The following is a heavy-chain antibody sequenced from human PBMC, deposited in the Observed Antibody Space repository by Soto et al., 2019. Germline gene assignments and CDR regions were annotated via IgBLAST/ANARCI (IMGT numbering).Heavy chain of an antibody. CDR1: GGTFSSYA. CDR3: ARVGSGGWHYYDSTYNWFDP. V-gene: IGHV1-69*13. CDR2: IIPIFGTA. D-gene: IGHD3-22*01. Sequence: SVKVSCKASGGTFSSYAISWVRQAPGQGLEWMGGIIPIFGTANYAQKFQGRVTITADESTSTAYMELSSLRSEDTAVYYCARVGSGGWHYYDSTYNWFDPWGKGTLVTVSS. J-gene: IGHJ5*02.